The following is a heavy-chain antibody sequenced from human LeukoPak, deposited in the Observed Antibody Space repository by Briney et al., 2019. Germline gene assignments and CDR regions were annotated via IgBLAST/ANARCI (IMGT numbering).Heavy chain of an antibody. CDR2: IYTSGST. J-gene: IGHJ4*02. Sequence: SETLSLTCAVYGGSFSGYYWSWIRQPPGKGLEWIGRIYTSGSTNYNPSLKSRVTMSVDTSKNQFSLKLSSVTAADTAVYYCARMDYGDYGLENWGQGTLVTVSS. CDR3: ARMDYGDYGLEN. D-gene: IGHD4-17*01. CDR1: GGSFSGYY. V-gene: IGHV4-59*10.